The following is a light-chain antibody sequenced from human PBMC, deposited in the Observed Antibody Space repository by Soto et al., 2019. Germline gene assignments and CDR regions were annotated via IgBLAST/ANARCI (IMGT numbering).Light chain of an antibody. CDR3: QHYDTSTPEFT. Sequence: EIVLTQSPGTLSLSPGERATLSCRASQSVNSNYLAWYQHQPGQAPRLLIFGASYRATGIPDRFSGSGSGTGFTFTISSRGPEDFAVYYCQHYDTSTPEFTFGPGTKVDIK. V-gene: IGKV3-20*01. J-gene: IGKJ3*01. CDR2: GAS. CDR1: QSVNSNY.